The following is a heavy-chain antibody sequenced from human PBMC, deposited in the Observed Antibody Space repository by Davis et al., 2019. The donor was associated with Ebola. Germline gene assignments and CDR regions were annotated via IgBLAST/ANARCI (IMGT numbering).Heavy chain of an antibody. CDR2: IYSGGST. Sequence: GESLKISCAASGFTVTSHYMRWVRPAPGKGLEWVSVIYSGGSTYYADSVKGRFTISRDNSKNTLYLQMNSLRAEDTAVYYCARVELRNWFDPWGQGTLVTVSS. J-gene: IGHJ5*02. CDR3: ARVELRNWFDP. D-gene: IGHD1-26*01. V-gene: IGHV3-66*01. CDR1: GFTVTSHY.